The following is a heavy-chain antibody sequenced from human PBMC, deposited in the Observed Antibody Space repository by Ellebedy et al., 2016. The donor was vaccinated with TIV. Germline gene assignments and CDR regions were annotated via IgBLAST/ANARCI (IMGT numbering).Heavy chain of an antibody. J-gene: IGHJ5*02. D-gene: IGHD6-19*01. CDR2: IYWDDDK. CDR3: AHSYSSGWYVDFSRFDP. V-gene: IGHV2-5*02. CDR1: GFSLSTSGVG. Sequence: SGPTLVKPTQTLTLTCTFSGFSLSTSGVGVGWIRQPPGKALEWLALIYWDDDKRYSPSLKSRLTITKDTSKNQVVLTMTNMDPVDTATYYCAHSYSSGWYVDFSRFDPWGQGTLVTVSS.